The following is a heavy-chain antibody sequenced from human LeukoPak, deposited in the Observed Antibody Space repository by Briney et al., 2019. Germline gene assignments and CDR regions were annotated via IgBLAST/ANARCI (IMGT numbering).Heavy chain of an antibody. J-gene: IGHJ4*02. Sequence: ASVKVSCKASGYTFTSYYMHWVRQAPGQGLEWMGIINPSGGSTSYAQKFQGRVTMTRDTSISTAYMEVSRLRSDDTAVYYCARGLWGAYYFDYWGQETLVTVSS. CDR1: GYTFTSYY. CDR3: ARGLWGAYYFDY. D-gene: IGHD3-16*01. V-gene: IGHV1-46*01. CDR2: INPSGGST.